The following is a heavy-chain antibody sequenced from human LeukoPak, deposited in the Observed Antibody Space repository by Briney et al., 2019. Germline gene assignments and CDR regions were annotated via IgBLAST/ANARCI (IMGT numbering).Heavy chain of an antibody. Sequence: PSETLSLTCTVSGGSISSYYWSWIRQPAGEGLEWIGRLHTSGSTHYNPSLKSRVTMSVDTSKNQLSLKLSSVTAADTAVYYCARDFGYGDYFFDDWGQGTLVTVSS. CDR2: LHTSGST. CDR3: ARDFGYGDYFFDD. V-gene: IGHV4-4*07. D-gene: IGHD4-17*01. J-gene: IGHJ4*02. CDR1: GGSISSYY.